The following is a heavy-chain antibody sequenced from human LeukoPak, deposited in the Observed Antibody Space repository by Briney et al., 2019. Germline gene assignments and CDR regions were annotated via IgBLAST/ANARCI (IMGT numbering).Heavy chain of an antibody. V-gene: IGHV4-4*02. Sequence: TSETLSLTCGVSGGSIYSNDWWSWVRQSPGKGLEWIGEIYHRGYTNYNPSLKTRVTISVDMSKNHFSLELTSVTAADTAPYYCARNRGGDYGDYRSDWFDPWGQGTLVTVSS. CDR1: GGSIYSNDW. D-gene: IGHD4-17*01. J-gene: IGHJ5*02. CDR2: IYHRGYT. CDR3: ARNRGGDYGDYRSDWFDP.